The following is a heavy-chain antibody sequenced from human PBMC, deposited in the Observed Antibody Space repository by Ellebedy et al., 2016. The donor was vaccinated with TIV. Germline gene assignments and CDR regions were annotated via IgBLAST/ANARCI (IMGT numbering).Heavy chain of an antibody. CDR2: IYHGGST. D-gene: IGHD2-21*01. J-gene: IGHJ6*02. Sequence: SETLSLTCVVSGDSISRDWWSWVRQSPVRGLEWIGEIYHGGSTSYSPSLKGRVTISLDKSSHQFSLELRSATAADTAVYYCGRRYCSGECYSFSLHYQGVDVWGQGTTVTVSS. V-gene: IGHV4-4*02. CDR3: GRRYCSGECYSFSLHYQGVDV. CDR1: GDSISRDW.